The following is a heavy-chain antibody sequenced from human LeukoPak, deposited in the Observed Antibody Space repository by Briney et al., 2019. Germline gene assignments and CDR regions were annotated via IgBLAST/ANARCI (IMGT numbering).Heavy chain of an antibody. CDR2: IRYDGSNK. CDR3: ARPGGGVY. D-gene: IGHD3-16*01. CDR1: GFTFTTYW. Sequence: GGSLRLSCAASGFTFTTYWMSWVRQAPGKGLEWVAFIRYDGSNKYYADSVKGRFTISRDNSKNTLYLQMNSLRAEDTAVYYCARPGGGVYWGQGTLVTVSS. V-gene: IGHV3-30*02. J-gene: IGHJ4*02.